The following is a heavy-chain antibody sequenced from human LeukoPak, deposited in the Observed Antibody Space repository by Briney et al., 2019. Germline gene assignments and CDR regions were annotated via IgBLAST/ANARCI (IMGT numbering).Heavy chain of an antibody. D-gene: IGHD5-12*01. Sequence: GGSLRLSCAASGFTFSNYWMHWVRQAPGKGLVWVSRINSDGSSTTYADSVKGRFTISRDNSKNTLYLQMNSLRAEDTAVYYCAKGEGNIVATLFDYWGQGTLVTVSS. J-gene: IGHJ4*02. V-gene: IGHV3-74*01. CDR3: AKGEGNIVATLFDY. CDR2: INSDGSST. CDR1: GFTFSNYW.